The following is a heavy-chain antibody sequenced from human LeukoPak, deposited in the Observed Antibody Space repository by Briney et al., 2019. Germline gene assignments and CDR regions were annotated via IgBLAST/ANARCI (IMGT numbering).Heavy chain of an antibody. V-gene: IGHV6-1*01. Sequence: SQTLSLTCAISGDSVSNNDGAWNWIRQSPSRGLEWLGRTYYRSQWYNDYARSVMSRISVDPDTSKNQFSLQLRSVTPEDTAVYYCAGGYAFDVWGQGTTVIVSS. CDR2: TYYRSQWYN. CDR1: GDSVSNNDGA. J-gene: IGHJ3*01. CDR3: AGGYAFDV.